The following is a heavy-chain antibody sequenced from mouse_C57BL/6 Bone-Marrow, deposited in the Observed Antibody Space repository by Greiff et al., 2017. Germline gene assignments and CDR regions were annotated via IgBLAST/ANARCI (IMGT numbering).Heavy chain of an antibody. CDR1: GYTFTSYW. V-gene: IGHV1-50*01. Sequence: QVQLQQPGAELVKPGASVKLSCKASGYTFTSYWMQWVKQRPGQGLEWIGEIDPSDSYTNYNQKFKGKATLTVDTSSSTAYMQLSSLTSEDYAVYYCASGFHYYGSSPAYWGQGTLVTVSA. D-gene: IGHD1-1*01. J-gene: IGHJ3*01. CDR2: IDPSDSYT. CDR3: ASGFHYYGSSPAY.